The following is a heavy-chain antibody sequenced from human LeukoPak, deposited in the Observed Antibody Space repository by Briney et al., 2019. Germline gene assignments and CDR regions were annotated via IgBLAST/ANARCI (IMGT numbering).Heavy chain of an antibody. J-gene: IGHJ6*03. V-gene: IGHV4-59*01. CDR2: VDHTGST. CDR3: ARGRVSSSTWYSTYYYYFYMDV. D-gene: IGHD1-1*01. CDR1: GGSFSGYY. Sequence: SETLSLTCAVYGGSFSGYYWSWLRQPPGKGLEWIGYVDHTGSTNFNPSLNGRVSISRDTSNNLFSLRLRSVPAADTAVYFCARGRVSSSTWYSTYYYYFYMDVWGKGTTVTVSS.